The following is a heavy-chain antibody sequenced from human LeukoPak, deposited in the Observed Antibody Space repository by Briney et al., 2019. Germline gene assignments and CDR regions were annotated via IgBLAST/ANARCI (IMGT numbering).Heavy chain of an antibody. CDR3: ARDLYGSGSYFSH. Sequence: SETLPLTCTVSGGSKSSGGYYWSWIRQHPGKGLEWIEYIYYSGSTYYNPSLKSRVTISVDTSKNQFSLKLSSVTAADTAVYYCARDLYGSGSYFSHWGQGTLVTVSP. V-gene: IGHV4-31*03. D-gene: IGHD3-10*01. CDR1: GGSKSSGGYY. J-gene: IGHJ4*02. CDR2: IYYSGST.